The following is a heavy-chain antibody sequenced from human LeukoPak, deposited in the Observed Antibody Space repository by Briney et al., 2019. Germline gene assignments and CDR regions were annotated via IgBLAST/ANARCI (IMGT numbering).Heavy chain of an antibody. J-gene: IGHJ4*02. CDR3: AKTGGPWD. V-gene: IGHV3-53*01. D-gene: IGHD7-27*01. CDR1: GFTFGSSF. Sequence: PGGSLRLSCAASGFTFGSSFMTWVRQAPGKGLEWVSVIFSGGTTYYTDSVKGRFTISRDNSKNTLYLQLNSLRAEGTAVYYCAKTGGPWDWGQGTLVTVSP. CDR2: IFSGGTT.